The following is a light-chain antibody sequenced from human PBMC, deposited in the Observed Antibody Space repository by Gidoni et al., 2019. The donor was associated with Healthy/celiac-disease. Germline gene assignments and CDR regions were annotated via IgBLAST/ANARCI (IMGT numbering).Light chain of an antibody. CDR1: QSISSSY. V-gene: IGKV3-20*01. Sequence: EIVLTQSPDTLSLSPGERATLSCRASQSISSSYLTWYQQKPGQAPRLLIYGASSGATGIPDRFNGTGSGTDFTLTISRLEPEDFAVYYCQQYGSSPLTFGGGTKVEIK. CDR2: GAS. CDR3: QQYGSSPLT. J-gene: IGKJ4*01.